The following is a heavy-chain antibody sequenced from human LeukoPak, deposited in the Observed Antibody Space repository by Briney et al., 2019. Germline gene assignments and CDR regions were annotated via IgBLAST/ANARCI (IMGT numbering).Heavy chain of an antibody. J-gene: IGHJ3*02. CDR1: GGSFSGYY. Sequence: PSETLSLTCAVYGGSFSGYYWSWIRQPPGKGLEWIGYIYYSGSTNYNPSLKSRVTISVDTSKNQFSLKLSSVTAADTAVYYCARVESGWHDAFDIWGQGTMVTVSS. V-gene: IGHV4-59*01. D-gene: IGHD6-19*01. CDR3: ARVESGWHDAFDI. CDR2: IYYSGST.